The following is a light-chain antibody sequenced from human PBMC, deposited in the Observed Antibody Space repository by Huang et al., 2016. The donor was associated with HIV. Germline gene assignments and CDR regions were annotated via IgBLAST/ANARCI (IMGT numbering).Light chain of an antibody. CDR3: QQSYTTPPT. J-gene: IGKJ2*01. CDR1: QSTSSY. Sequence: DIQMTQSPSSLSASVGDRVTITCRASQSTSSYLNWYQQKPGKAPKLLIYAASSLQSGVPSRFSGSGSGTDFTLTISSLQPEDFATYYCQQSYTTPPTCGQGTKLEIK. V-gene: IGKV1-39*01. CDR2: AAS.